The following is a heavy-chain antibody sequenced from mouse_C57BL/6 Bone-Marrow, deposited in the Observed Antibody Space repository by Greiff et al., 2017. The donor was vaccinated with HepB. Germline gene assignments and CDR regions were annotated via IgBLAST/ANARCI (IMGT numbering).Heavy chain of an antibody. Sequence: QVQLQQSGAELARPGASVKMSCKASGYTFTSYTMHWVKQRPGQGLEWIGYINPSSGYTKYNQKFKDKATLTADKSSSTAYMQLSSLTSEDSAVYYCEVLYPYARDYGGQGTSVAVSS. CDR2: INPSSGYT. V-gene: IGHV1-4*01. CDR3: EVLYPYARDY. CDR1: GYTFTSYT. D-gene: IGHD2-1*01. J-gene: IGHJ4*01.